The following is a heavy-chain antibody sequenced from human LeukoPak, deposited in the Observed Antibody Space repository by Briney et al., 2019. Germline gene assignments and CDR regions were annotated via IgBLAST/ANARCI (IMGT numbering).Heavy chain of an antibody. J-gene: IGHJ4*02. CDR1: GFTFSTYA. CDR2: ITGSGSTT. CDR3: AKSRVLFSSTWYPLDF. V-gene: IGHV3-23*01. D-gene: IGHD3-16*01. Sequence: GGSLRLSCAASGFTFSTYAMTWVRQAPGKGLEWVSSITGSGSTTFYADSLKGQFTISRDNRKKTLHLHMNSLRADDTAVYYCAKSRVLFSSTWYPLDFWGQGTLVAVSS.